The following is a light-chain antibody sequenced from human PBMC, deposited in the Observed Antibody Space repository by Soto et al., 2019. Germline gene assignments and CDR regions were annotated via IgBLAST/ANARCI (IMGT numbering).Light chain of an antibody. V-gene: IGKV1-39*01. CDR2: VAS. CDR3: QQSYGNPIT. Sequence: DIQITQTPSSLFASVGDRVTITCRASQSISRYLNWYQQKQGKAPNILIYVASSLQSEVPSRFSGSGSGTDFTLTITSLQPEDFETYYCQQSYGNPITFGQGTRLEIK. CDR1: QSISRY. J-gene: IGKJ5*01.